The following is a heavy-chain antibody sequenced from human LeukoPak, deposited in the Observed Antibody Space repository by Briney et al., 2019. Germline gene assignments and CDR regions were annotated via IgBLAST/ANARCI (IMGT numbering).Heavy chain of an antibody. CDR2: IIPIFGTA. CDR1: GGTFSSYA. CDR3: ARGRVTMIVVVITIDAFDI. V-gene: IGHV1-69*05. J-gene: IGHJ3*02. D-gene: IGHD3-22*01. Sequence: SVKVSCKASGGTFSSYAISWVRQAPGQGLEWMGGIIPIFGTANYAQKFQGRVTITTDESTSIAYMELSSLRSEDTAVYYCARGRVTMIVVVITIDAFDIWGQGTMVTVSS.